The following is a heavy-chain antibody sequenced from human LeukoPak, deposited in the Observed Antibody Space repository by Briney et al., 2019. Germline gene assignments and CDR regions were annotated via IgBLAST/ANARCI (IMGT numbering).Heavy chain of an antibody. CDR2: IYYSGSA. D-gene: IGHD1-26*01. Sequence: PSETLSLTCTVSGSSISSYYWSWIRQPPGKGLEWIGHIYYSGSANYNPSLKSRVTISVDTSKNQFSLKLSSVTAADTAVYYCARPDSGSYYSYNDAFDIWGQGTMVTVSS. CDR1: GSSISSYY. V-gene: IGHV4-59*01. CDR3: ARPDSGSYYSYNDAFDI. J-gene: IGHJ3*02.